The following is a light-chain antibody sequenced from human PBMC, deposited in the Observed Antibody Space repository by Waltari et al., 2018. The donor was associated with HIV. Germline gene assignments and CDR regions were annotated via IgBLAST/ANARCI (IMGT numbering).Light chain of an antibody. Sequence: DIVMTQSPDSLAVSLGERATINCKSSQSVLDSSNNKNFLAWSQQKPGQPPKLLISWASTRESGVPGRLSGSGSGTDFTLTISSLQAEDVAVYYCQQYYTTPFTFGPGTKVDIK. J-gene: IGKJ3*01. CDR1: QSVLDSSNNKNF. CDR3: QQYYTTPFT. V-gene: IGKV4-1*01. CDR2: WAS.